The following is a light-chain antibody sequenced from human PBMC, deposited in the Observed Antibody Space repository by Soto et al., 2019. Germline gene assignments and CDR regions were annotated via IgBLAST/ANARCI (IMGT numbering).Light chain of an antibody. CDR1: QSVRSY. V-gene: IGKV3-11*01. Sequence: EIVLTQSPATLSLSPGERATLSCRASQSVRSYLAWYQQKPGQAPRLLIYDASNRATGIPARFSGSGSGTDFTLTIRSLEPEDFAVYYCQQRSNWPPWTFGQGTKVAIK. J-gene: IGKJ1*01. CDR2: DAS. CDR3: QQRSNWPPWT.